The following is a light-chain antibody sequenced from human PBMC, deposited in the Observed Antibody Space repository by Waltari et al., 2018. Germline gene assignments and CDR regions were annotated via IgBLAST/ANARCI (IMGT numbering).Light chain of an antibody. J-gene: IGLJ2*01. CDR2: DKN. CDR3: HSRDASGSGGA. CDR1: SLRSYH. V-gene: IGLV3-19*01. Sequence: TQDPAVSVAMGQTVRITCQGDSLRSYHASWYQQRPGQAPILVMYDKNSRPSGVPDRFSGSSSDDTASLTITGAQAEDEAYYYCHSRDASGSGGAFGGGTKLTVL.